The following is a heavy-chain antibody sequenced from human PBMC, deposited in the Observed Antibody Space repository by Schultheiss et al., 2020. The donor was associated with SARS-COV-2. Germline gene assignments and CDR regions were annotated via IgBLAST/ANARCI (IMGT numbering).Heavy chain of an antibody. D-gene: IGHD2-2*01. CDR2: IYYSGST. CDR3: ARVPHDCSSTSCYGMDV. Sequence: TLSLTCTVSGDPISSGTYYWSWIRQHPGKGLEWIGYIYYSGSTYYNPSLKSRVTISVDTSKNQFSLKLTSVTAADTAVYYCARVPHDCSSTSCYGMDVWGQGTTVTVSS. CDR1: GDPISSGTYY. J-gene: IGHJ6*02. V-gene: IGHV4-30-4*01.